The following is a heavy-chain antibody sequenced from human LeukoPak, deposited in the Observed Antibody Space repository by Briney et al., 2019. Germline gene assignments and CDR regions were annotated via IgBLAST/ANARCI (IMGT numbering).Heavy chain of an antibody. J-gene: IGHJ4*02. Sequence: GGSLRLSCAASGFTFSSYNMNWVRQAPGKGLEWVSSISTSSSYIYYADSVKGRFTISRDNAKNSLYLQMNSLRAEDTALYYCAREGNYRLFDYWGQGTLVTVSS. CDR3: AREGNYRLFDY. V-gene: IGHV3-21*04. CDR2: ISTSSSYI. CDR1: GFTFSSYN. D-gene: IGHD1-7*01.